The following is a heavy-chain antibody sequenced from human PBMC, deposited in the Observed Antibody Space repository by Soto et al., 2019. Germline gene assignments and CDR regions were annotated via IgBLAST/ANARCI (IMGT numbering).Heavy chain of an antibody. CDR2: IYYSGST. CDR1: GASINSSSYY. D-gene: IGHD2-8*02. Sequence: SETLSLTCTVSGASINSSSYYWGWIRQPPGKGLEWIGNIYYSGSTYYNPSLKSRVTISVDRSKNQFSLKLSSVTAADTAVYYCARDKITGLFDYWGQGTLVTVSS. J-gene: IGHJ4*02. CDR3: ARDKITGLFDY. V-gene: IGHV4-39*02.